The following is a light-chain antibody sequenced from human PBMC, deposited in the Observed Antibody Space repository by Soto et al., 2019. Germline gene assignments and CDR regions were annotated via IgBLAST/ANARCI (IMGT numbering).Light chain of an antibody. J-gene: IGLJ1*01. CDR3: SSYVGNNNHHA. CDR2: EVS. Sequence: QSALTQPPSASGSPGQSVTVSCTGTSSDVGFYDYVSWYQQHPGKAPKLIIYEVSKRPSGVPDRLSGSKSGNSASLTVSGLQAEDEADYYCSSYVGNNNHHAFGTGTKVTVL. CDR1: SSDVGFYDY. V-gene: IGLV2-8*01.